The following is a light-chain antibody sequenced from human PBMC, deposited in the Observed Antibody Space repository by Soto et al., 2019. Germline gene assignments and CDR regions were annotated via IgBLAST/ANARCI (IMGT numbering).Light chain of an antibody. CDR1: QSISSW. J-gene: IGKJ1*01. V-gene: IGKV1-5*03. CDR2: KAS. CDR3: QQYNSYRT. Sequence: DIQMTQSPSTLSASVGDRVTITCRASQSISSWLAWYQQKPGKAPRLLIYKASSLESGVPSRFSGRGSGTEFTLTISSLQPDDFANYYCQQYNSYRTFGQGTKVEIK.